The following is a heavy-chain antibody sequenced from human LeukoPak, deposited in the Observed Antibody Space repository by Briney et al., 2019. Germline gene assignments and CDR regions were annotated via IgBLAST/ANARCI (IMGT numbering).Heavy chain of an antibody. CDR1: GYTFNSYD. CDR3: ARGLKTAYYDFWSGRAKYYYMDV. CDR2: MNPNSGNT. J-gene: IGHJ6*03. D-gene: IGHD3-3*01. V-gene: IGHV1-8*01. Sequence: ASVKVSCKASGYTFNSYDINWVRQATGQGLEWMGWMNPNSGNTGYAQKFQGRVTMTRNTSISTAYMELSSLRSEDTAVYYCARGLKTAYYDFWSGRAKYYYMDVWGKGTTVTVSS.